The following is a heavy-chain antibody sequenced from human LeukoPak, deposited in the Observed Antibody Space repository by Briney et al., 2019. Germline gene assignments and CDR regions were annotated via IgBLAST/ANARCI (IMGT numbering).Heavy chain of an antibody. CDR3: ARVTPIAVAGFDY. D-gene: IGHD6-19*01. Sequence: ASVKVSCKASGYTFTGYYMHWVRQAPGQGLEWMGWINPNSGNTNYAQKLQGRVTMTTDTSTSTAYMELRSLRSDDTAVYYCARVTPIAVAGFDYWGQGTLVTVSS. J-gene: IGHJ4*02. V-gene: IGHV1-18*04. CDR1: GYTFTGYY. CDR2: INPNSGNT.